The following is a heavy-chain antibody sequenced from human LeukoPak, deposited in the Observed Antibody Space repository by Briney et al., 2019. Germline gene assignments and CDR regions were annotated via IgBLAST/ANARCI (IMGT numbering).Heavy chain of an antibody. CDR3: ARGQRWFDP. CDR1: GGTFSSYA. V-gene: IGHV1-69*04. D-gene: IGHD5-18*01. CDR2: IIPILGIA. J-gene: IGHJ5*02. Sequence: ASVKVSCKASGGTFSSYAISWVRQAPGQGLEWMGRIIPILGIANYAQKFQGRVTITADKSTSTAYMVLRSLISEDTAVYYCARGQRWFDPWGQGTLVTVSS.